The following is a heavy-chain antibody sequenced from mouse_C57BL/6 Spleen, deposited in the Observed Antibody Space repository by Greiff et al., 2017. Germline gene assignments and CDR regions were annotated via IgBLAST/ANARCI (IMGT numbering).Heavy chain of an antibody. Sequence: EVQRVESGPGLAKPSQTLSLTCSVTGYSITSDYWNWIRKFPGNKLEYMGYISYSGSTYYNPSLKSRISITRDTSKNQYYLQLNSVTTEDTATYYCALSYYSNYVGWYFDVWGTGTTVTVSS. D-gene: IGHD2-5*01. CDR3: ALSYYSNYVGWYFDV. CDR1: GYSITSDY. V-gene: IGHV3-8*01. J-gene: IGHJ1*03. CDR2: ISYSGST.